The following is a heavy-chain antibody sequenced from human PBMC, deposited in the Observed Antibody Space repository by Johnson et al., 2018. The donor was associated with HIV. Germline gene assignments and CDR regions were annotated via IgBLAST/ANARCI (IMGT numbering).Heavy chain of an antibody. Sequence: QVQLVESGGGLVQPGGSLRLSCAASGFTFSNYAMHWVRQAPGKGLEWVALISYDGNNKYYADSVKGRFTISRDNSTNTLYLQMNSLRAEDTALYYCAKGATSGSLDDAFDIWGQGTMVTVSS. J-gene: IGHJ3*02. CDR2: ISYDGNNK. CDR1: GFTFSNYA. CDR3: AKGATSGSLDDAFDI. D-gene: IGHD1-26*01. V-gene: IGHV3-30-3*01.